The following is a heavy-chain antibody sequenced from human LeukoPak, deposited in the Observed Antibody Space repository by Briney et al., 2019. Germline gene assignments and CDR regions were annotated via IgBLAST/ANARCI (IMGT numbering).Heavy chain of an antibody. CDR2: IYYSGST. D-gene: IGHD2-2*01. CDR3: ARVGGDIVVVPAAPFDY. CDR1: GGSISSSSYY. V-gene: IGHV4-39*07. Sequence: SETLSLTCTVSGGSISSSSYYWGWIRQPPGKGLEWIASIYYSGSTYYDPSFKSRVTISLDMSKNQFSLKLSSVTAADTAVYYCARVGGDIVVVPAAPFDYWGQGTLVTVFS. J-gene: IGHJ4*02.